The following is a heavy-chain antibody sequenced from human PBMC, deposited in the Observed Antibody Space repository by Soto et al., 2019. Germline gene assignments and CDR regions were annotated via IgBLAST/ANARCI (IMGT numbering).Heavy chain of an antibody. CDR3: ARHFTMVRGVPSWFDP. D-gene: IGHD3-10*01. J-gene: IGHJ5*02. CDR2: IYPGDSDT. CDR1: GYSFTSYW. Sequence: PGESLKISCKGSGYSFTSYWIGWVRQMPGKGLEWMGIIYPGDSDTRYSPSFQGQVTISADKSISTAYLQWSSLKASDTAMYYCARHFTMVRGVPSWFDPWGQGTLVTVSS. V-gene: IGHV5-51*01.